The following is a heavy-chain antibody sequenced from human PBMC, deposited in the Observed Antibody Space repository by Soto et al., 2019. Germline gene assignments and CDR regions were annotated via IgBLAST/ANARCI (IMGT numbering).Heavy chain of an antibody. V-gene: IGHV4-39*01. J-gene: IGHJ3*02. CDR1: GGSISSSSYY. CDR3: ARPSWVKQNAFDI. CDR2: IYYSGST. D-gene: IGHD2-21*01. Sequence: QLQLQESGPGLVKPSETLSLTCTVSGGSISSSSYYWGWIRQPPGKGLEWIGSIYYSGSTYYNPSLKSRVTISVDTSKNQFSLKLSSVTAADTAVYYCARPSWVKQNAFDIWGQGTMVTVSS.